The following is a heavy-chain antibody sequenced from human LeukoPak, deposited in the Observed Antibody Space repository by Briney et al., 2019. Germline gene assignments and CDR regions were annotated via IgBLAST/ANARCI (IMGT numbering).Heavy chain of an antibody. V-gene: IGHV1-69*04. J-gene: IGHJ6*03. CDR1: GGTFSSYA. Sequence: ASVKVSCKASGGTFSSYAISWVRQAPGQGLEWMGRIIPILGIANYAQKFQGRVTITTDESTSTAYMELSSLRSEDTAVYYCARGRISIAAAGTSYYMDVWGKGTTVTVSS. D-gene: IGHD6-13*01. CDR2: IIPILGIA. CDR3: ARGRISIAAAGTSYYMDV.